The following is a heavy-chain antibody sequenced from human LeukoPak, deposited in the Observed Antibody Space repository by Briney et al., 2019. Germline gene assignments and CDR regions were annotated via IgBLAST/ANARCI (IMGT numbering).Heavy chain of an antibody. Sequence: GGSLRLSCAASGFTFSTYAMNWVRQAPGKGLEWVSGISWNSGSISYADSVKGRFTISRDNAKNSLYLQMNSLRAEDMALYYCAKDGSGRGFDYWGQGTLVTVSS. CDR1: GFTFSTYA. CDR3: AKDGSGRGFDY. D-gene: IGHD6-19*01. V-gene: IGHV3-9*03. J-gene: IGHJ4*02. CDR2: ISWNSGSI.